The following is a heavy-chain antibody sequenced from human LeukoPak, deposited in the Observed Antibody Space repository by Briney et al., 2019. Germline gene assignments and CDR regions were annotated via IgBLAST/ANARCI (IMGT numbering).Heavy chain of an antibody. CDR3: ARDAEQD. V-gene: IGHV3-7*01. J-gene: IGHJ4*02. CDR2: IKQDGSET. Sequence: GGSLRLSCAASGFTFSRYWLSWVRQAPGKGLEWVANIKQDGSETHYGDSVEGRFTISRDNAKNLLYLQMNSLRAEDTAVYYCARDAEQDWGQGTLVTVSS. CDR1: GFTFSRYW.